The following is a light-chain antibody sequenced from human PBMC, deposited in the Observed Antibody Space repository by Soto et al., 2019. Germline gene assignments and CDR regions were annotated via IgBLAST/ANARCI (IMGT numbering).Light chain of an antibody. CDR3: QQYFTYPHT. CDR1: QVINNF. CDR2: AAS. J-gene: IGKJ2*01. Sequence: DIQMTQSTSSLSASVGERVTITCRASQVINNFVAWFQQRPGRPPKPLIYAASVLQSGVSSKFSGSGSGTDVTLTIISLQPEDSATYYCQQYFTYPHTFGQGTTLEIK. V-gene: IGKV1-16*02.